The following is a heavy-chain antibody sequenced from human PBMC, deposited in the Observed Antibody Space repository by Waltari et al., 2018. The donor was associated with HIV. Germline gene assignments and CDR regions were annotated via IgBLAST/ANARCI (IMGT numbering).Heavy chain of an antibody. Sequence: QLHLLESGPGLVMPSATLSPTCAVCGYSISTGSYWGWLRQPPGTGRAWIGGIYHSGSNYYHPSLRSRVAISVDTSKNQFSLNLNSVTAADTAVYYCARDQILRFLEWSVDYWGQGILVTVS. CDR1: GYSISTGSY. CDR3: ARDQILRFLEWSVDY. D-gene: IGHD3-3*01. V-gene: IGHV4-38-2*02. J-gene: IGHJ4*02. CDR2: IYHSGSN.